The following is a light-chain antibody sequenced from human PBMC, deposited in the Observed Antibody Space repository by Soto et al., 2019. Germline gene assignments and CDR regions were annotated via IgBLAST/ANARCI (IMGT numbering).Light chain of an antibody. Sequence: DIVMTQSPDSLAVSLGERATINCKSSQSVLSTSNNQNYLACYQQKPGQPPKLLIYWASTRESEVTDRFSGTRSATDFTLTISCLPTEDVAVYYCQQYYSVSYTFGQGTKLEIK. CDR2: WAS. CDR1: QSVLSTSNNQNY. CDR3: QQYYSVSYT. V-gene: IGKV4-1*01. J-gene: IGKJ2*01.